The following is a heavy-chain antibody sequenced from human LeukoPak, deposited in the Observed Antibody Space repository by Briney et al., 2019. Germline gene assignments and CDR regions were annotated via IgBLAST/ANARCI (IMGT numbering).Heavy chain of an antibody. CDR2: IYHSGST. CDR3: ARFHIAVAGTDWFDP. CDR1: GYSISSGYY. J-gene: IGHJ5*02. D-gene: IGHD6-19*01. V-gene: IGHV4-38-2*02. Sequence: SETLSLTCTVSGYSISSGYYWGWIRQPPGKGLEWIGSIYHSGSTYYNPSLKSRVTISVDTSKNQFSLKLSSVTAADTAVYYCARFHIAVAGTDWFDPWGQGTLVTVSS.